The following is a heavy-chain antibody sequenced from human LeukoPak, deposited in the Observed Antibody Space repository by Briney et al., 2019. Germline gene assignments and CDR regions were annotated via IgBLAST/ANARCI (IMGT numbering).Heavy chain of an antibody. Sequence: SETLSLTCTVSGGSISSYYWSWIRQPPGKGPEWIGYIYYSGSTNYNPSLKSRVTISVDTSKNQFSLKLSSVTAADTAVYYCARDGYYYDSSGYYYFHWFDPWGQGTLVTVSS. J-gene: IGHJ5*02. CDR3: ARDGYYYDSSGYYYFHWFDP. D-gene: IGHD3-22*01. CDR1: GGSISSYY. V-gene: IGHV4-59*01. CDR2: IYYSGST.